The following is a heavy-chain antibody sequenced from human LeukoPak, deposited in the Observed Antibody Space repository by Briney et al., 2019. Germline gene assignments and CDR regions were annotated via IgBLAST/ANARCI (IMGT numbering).Heavy chain of an antibody. V-gene: IGHV1-46*01. Sequence: ASVKVSCKASGYTFTSYYMHWVQQAPGQGLEWMGIINPSGGSTSYAQKFQGRATMTRDMSTSTVYMELSSLRSEDTAIYYCAREGRGVPGAIAAVKGFDYWGQGTLVTVSS. J-gene: IGHJ4*02. CDR2: INPSGGST. CDR1: GYTFTSYY. D-gene: IGHD6-13*01. CDR3: AREGRGVPGAIAAVKGFDY.